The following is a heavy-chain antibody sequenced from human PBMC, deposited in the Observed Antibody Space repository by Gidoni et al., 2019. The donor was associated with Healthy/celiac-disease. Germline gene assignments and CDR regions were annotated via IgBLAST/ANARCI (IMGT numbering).Heavy chain of an antibody. J-gene: IGHJ4*02. CDR1: GFTVSSKQ. Sequence: EVKLVESGGGLVQPGVSLRLSGAASGFTVSSKQMSWGRKAPGPGMGWLSCIYIGGSTYDSVSVKGRFTISRDNSKNTLYLKMNSLRAEYTAVYYGARDDPSNDYDSSGYYPIVDYWGQGTLVTVSS. D-gene: IGHD3-22*01. CDR3: ARDDPSNDYDSSGYYPIVDY. V-gene: IGHV3-66*02. CDR2: IYIGGST.